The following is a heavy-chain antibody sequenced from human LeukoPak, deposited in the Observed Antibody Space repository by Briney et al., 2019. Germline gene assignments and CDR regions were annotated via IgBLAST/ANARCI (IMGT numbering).Heavy chain of an antibody. CDR3: AKARSGSGWFSDSEY. V-gene: IGHV3-9*01. CDR1: GFTFDDYA. D-gene: IGHD6-19*01. J-gene: IGHJ4*02. Sequence: PGRSLRLSCAASGFTFDDYAMHWVRQAPGKGLEWVSGISWDGGSIGYADSVQGRFTVSRDNAKNSLYLQVNSLRPEDTAFYYCAKARSGSGWFSDSEYWGQGTLATVSS. CDR2: ISWDGGSI.